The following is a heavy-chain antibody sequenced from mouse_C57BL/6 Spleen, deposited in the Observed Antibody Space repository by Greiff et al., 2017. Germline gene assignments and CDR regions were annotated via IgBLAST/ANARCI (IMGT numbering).Heavy chain of an antibody. D-gene: IGHD1-1*01. V-gene: IGHV5-6*01. CDR3: ARHLGSSYFDY. J-gene: IGHJ2*01. CDR2: ISSGGSYT. CDR1: GFTFSSYG. Sequence: VQLQQSGGDLVKPGGSLKLSCAASGFTFSSYGMSWVRQTPDKRLEWVATISSGGSYTYYPDSVKGRFTISRDTAKNTLYLQMSSLKSEDTAMYYCARHLGSSYFDYWGQGTTLTVSS.